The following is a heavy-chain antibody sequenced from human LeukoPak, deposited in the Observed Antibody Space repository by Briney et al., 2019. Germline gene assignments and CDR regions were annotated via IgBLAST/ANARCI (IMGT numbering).Heavy chain of an antibody. CDR3: VRDFRFLDDY. V-gene: IGHV3-7*01. CDR1: GFTFSSYW. J-gene: IGHJ4*02. CDR2: IKQDGSEK. D-gene: IGHD3-3*01. Sequence: PGGSLRLPCAASGFTFSSYWMSWVRQAPGKGLEWVANIKQDGSEKYSVDSVKGRFTISRDNAKNSLYLQMNSVRAEDTAVYYCVRDFRFLDDYWGQGTLVSVSS.